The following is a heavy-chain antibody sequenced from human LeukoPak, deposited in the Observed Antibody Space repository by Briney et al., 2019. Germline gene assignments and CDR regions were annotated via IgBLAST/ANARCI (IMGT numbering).Heavy chain of an antibody. J-gene: IGHJ4*02. CDR1: GFPFSTYS. D-gene: IGHD3-16*01. CDR3: ARGGSRRYFDY. V-gene: IGHV3-48*01. CDR2: ISNTSGTI. Sequence: GGSLRLSCAASGFPFSTYSMNWVRLAPGKGLEWVSFISNTSGTIYYADSVKGRFTISRDNAKNSLYLQMNSLRAEDTAVYYCARGGSRRYFDYWGQGTLVTVSS.